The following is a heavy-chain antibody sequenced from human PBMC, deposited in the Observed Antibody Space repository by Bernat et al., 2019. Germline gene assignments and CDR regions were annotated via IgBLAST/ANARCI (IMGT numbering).Heavy chain of an antibody. Sequence: QVQLVESGGGVVQPGRSLRLSCAASGFTFSSYGMHWVRQAPGKGLEWVAVIWYDGSNKYYADSVKGRFTISRDNSKNTLYLQMNSLRDEDTAVYYCAGDRRSPWNAFDIWGQGTMVTVSS. CDR2: IWYDGSNK. CDR1: GFTFSSYG. J-gene: IGHJ3*02. CDR3: AGDRRSPWNAFDI. D-gene: IGHD1-1*01. V-gene: IGHV3-33*01.